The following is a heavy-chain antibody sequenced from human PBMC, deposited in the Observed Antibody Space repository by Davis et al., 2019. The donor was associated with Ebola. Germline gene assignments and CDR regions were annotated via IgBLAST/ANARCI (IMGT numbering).Heavy chain of an antibody. Sequence: GESLKISCAASGFTFSDAWMSWVRQAPGKGLEWVGRIKSKTDGGATDYAAPVKGRFTISRDDSKNTLYVQMNSLKIEDTAVYYCTAFWSGYYLAVDSFDIWGQGTMVTVSS. J-gene: IGHJ3*02. CDR3: TAFWSGYYLAVDSFDI. D-gene: IGHD3-3*01. CDR2: IKSKTDGGAT. V-gene: IGHV3-15*01. CDR1: GFTFSDAW.